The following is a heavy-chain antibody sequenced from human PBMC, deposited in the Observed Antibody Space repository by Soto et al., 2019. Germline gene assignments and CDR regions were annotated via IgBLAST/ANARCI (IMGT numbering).Heavy chain of an antibody. CDR3: AKGSIPLGYCSGGSCYGFDY. J-gene: IGHJ4*02. D-gene: IGHD2-15*01. Sequence: GGSLRLSCAASGFTFSSYAMSWVRQAPGKGLEWVSAISGSGGSTYYADSVKGRFTISRDNSKNTLYLQMNSLRAEDTAVYYCAKGSIPLGYCSGGSCYGFDYWGQGTLVTVSS. CDR1: GFTFSSYA. CDR2: ISGSGGST. V-gene: IGHV3-23*01.